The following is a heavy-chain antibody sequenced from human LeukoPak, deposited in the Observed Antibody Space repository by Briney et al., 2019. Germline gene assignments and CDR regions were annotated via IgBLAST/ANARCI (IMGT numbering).Heavy chain of an antibody. CDR3: ARGSDFWSGYKCYYYGMDV. J-gene: IGHJ6*02. CDR2: ISYDEHNK. D-gene: IGHD3-3*01. V-gene: IGHV3-30*04. Sequence: GGSLRLSCAASGFTFSRSAMHWVRQAPGKGLEWVTLISYDEHNKYYADSVRGRFTISGDNSKNTLYLQMNSLRAEDTAVYYCARGSDFWSGYKCYYYGMDVWGQGTTVTVSS. CDR1: GFTFSRSA.